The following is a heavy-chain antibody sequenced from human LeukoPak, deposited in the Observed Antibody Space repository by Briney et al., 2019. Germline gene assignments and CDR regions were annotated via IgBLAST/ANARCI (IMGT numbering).Heavy chain of an antibody. CDR3: ASVPYDFWSGYLGHDYYYYYMDV. CDR2: IRYDGSNK. V-gene: IGHV3-30*02. D-gene: IGHD3-3*01. CDR1: GFTFSSYG. J-gene: IGHJ6*03. Sequence: GGSLRLSCAASGFTFSSYGMHWVRQAPGKGLEWVAFIRYDGSNKYYADSVKGRFTISRDNAKNSLYLQMNSLRAEDTAVYYCASVPYDFWSGYLGHDYYYYYMDVWGKGTTVTVSS.